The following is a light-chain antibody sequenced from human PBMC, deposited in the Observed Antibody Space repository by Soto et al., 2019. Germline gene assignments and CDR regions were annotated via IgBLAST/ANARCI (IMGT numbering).Light chain of an antibody. CDR3: QQYGSLPRT. CDR1: QSVSSSY. Sequence: EIVLTQSPGTPSLSPGERATLSCRASQSVSSSYLAWYQQKPGQAPRLLIYGASSRATGIPDRFSGSGSGTDFTLTISRLEPEDFAVYYCQQYGSLPRTFGQGTKVDIK. CDR2: GAS. J-gene: IGKJ1*01. V-gene: IGKV3-20*01.